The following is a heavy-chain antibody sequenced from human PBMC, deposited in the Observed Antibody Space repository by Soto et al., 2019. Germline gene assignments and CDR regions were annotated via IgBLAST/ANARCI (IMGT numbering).Heavy chain of an antibody. Sequence: LRLSCAASGFTISSNAMYWVRQAPGKGLEWVSAISDRGDTTHYADSVKGRFTISRDTSKNTLYLQLNTLRGDDTAVYYCAKDKPGTTSFDYWGQGTLVTVSS. D-gene: IGHD1-1*01. CDR3: AKDKPGTTSFDY. J-gene: IGHJ4*02. V-gene: IGHV3-23*01. CDR2: ISDRGDTT. CDR1: GFTISSNA.